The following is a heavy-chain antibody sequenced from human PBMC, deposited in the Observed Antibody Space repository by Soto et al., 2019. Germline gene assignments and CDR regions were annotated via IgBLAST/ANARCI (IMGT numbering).Heavy chain of an antibody. CDR1: GYTFTSYD. CDR3: ARAPIKRWIQYRLMDY. V-gene: IGHV1-8*01. D-gene: IGHD5-18*01. J-gene: IGHJ4*02. Sequence: ASVKVSCKASGYTFTSYDINWVRQATGQGLEWMGWMNPNSGNTGYAQKFQGRVTMTRNTSISTAYMELSSLRSEDTAVYYCARAPIKRWIQYRLMDYWGQGTLVTV. CDR2: MNPNSGNT.